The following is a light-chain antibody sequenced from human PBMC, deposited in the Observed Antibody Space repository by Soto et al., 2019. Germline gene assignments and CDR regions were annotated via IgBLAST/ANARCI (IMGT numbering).Light chain of an antibody. CDR1: QGIRND. CDR3: LLDHNDPST. V-gene: IGKV1-6*01. CDR2: GAF. Sequence: AIQMAQSPSSLYAPVGDRVTITCRASQGIRNDLGWHQQKPGNAPKLLIYGAFNLHTGVPSRFSDSGFGTHFTLTISSLQPEDFATYYCLLDHNDPSTFGQGSQVDI. J-gene: IGKJ1*01.